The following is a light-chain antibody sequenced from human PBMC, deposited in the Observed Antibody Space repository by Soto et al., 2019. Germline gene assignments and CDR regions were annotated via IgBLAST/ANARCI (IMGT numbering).Light chain of an antibody. Sequence: DIQMAQSPSTLSASVGDRVTISCRVSQSIDSWLAWYQQKAGKAPRLLIYKASSLESGVPSRFSGSGSGTEFTLTISSLQPDDFATYYCQQYNSYRFGQGTKVETK. V-gene: IGKV1-5*03. CDR2: KAS. CDR1: QSIDSW. CDR3: QQYNSYR. J-gene: IGKJ1*01.